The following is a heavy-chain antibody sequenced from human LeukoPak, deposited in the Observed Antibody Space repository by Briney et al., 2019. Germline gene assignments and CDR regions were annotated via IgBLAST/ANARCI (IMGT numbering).Heavy chain of an antibody. V-gene: IGHV4-59*08. J-gene: IGHJ5*02. CDR3: ARHSSSWYWFDP. Sequence: SETLSLTCAVYGGSFSGYYWSWIRRPPGKGLEWIGYIYYSGSTNYNPSLKSRVTISVDTSKNQFSLKLSSVTAADTAVYYCARHSSSWYWFDPWGQGTLVTVSS. CDR1: GGSFSGYY. D-gene: IGHD6-13*01. CDR2: IYYSGST.